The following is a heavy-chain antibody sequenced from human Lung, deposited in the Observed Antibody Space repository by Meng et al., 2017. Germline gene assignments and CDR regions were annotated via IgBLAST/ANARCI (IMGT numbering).Heavy chain of an antibody. D-gene: IGHD4-11*01. Sequence: VQLRRAGVGLLKPSETLSLACVVSGGSFIDYSWSWISRPPGKGLEWIGEINHSGSTNYNPSLESRATISVDTSQNNLSLKLSSVTAADSAVYYCARGPTTMAHDFDYWGQGTLVTVSS. J-gene: IGHJ4*02. CDR1: GGSFIDYS. CDR2: INHSGST. V-gene: IGHV4-34*01. CDR3: ARGPTTMAHDFDY.